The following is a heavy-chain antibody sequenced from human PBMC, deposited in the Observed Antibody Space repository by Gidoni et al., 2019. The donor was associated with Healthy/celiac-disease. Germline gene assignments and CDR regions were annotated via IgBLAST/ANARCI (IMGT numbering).Heavy chain of an antibody. CDR3: ARHVLDTAMVAFDY. J-gene: IGHJ4*02. CDR2: IYYSGST. CDR1: GGSISSSSYY. V-gene: IGHV4-39*01. Sequence: QLQLQESGPGLVKPSETLSPTCTVSGGSISSSSYYWGWIRQPPGKGLEWIGSIYYSGSTYYNPALKSRVTISVDTSKNQFSLKLSSVTAADTAVYYCARHVLDTAMVAFDYWGQGTLVTVSS. D-gene: IGHD5-18*01.